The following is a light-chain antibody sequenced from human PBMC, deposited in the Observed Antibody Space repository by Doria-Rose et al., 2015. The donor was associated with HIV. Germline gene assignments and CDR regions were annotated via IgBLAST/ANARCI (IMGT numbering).Light chain of an antibody. CDR1: QSFSSTY. CDR3: HQYGASWT. Sequence: EIVLTQSPGTLSLSPGERATLSCRASQSFSSTYLAWYRQKSGQAPSLLIYDGSTRATGIPDRFSASGSGTDFILTINRLEPEDFALYYCHQYGASWTFGQGTKVEI. CDR2: DGS. J-gene: IGKJ1*01. V-gene: IGKV3-20*01.